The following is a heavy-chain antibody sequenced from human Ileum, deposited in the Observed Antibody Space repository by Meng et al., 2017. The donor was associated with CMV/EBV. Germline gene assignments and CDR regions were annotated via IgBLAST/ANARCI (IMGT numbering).Heavy chain of an antibody. Sequence: KAGGDTFKSRLKQWLNEGQGQRLRWMGWMSTGNDDATDSRSLQGRADITRDTSANVVYMELSSLTSEDTAVYYCARESGYGGAFDFWGQGTLVTVSS. CDR3: ARESGYGGAFDF. CDR1: GDTFKSRL. CDR2: MSTGNDDA. J-gene: IGHJ4*02. D-gene: IGHD5-12*01. V-gene: IGHV1-3*04.